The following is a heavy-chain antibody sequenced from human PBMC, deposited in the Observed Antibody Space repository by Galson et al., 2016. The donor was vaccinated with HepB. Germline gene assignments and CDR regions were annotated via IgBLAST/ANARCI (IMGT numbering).Heavy chain of an antibody. J-gene: IGHJ6*02. Sequence: CAISGDSVSSNSAAWTWIRQSPSRGLEWLGRTYYRSKWYNDYAVSVKRRIKINPDTFKNQFSLQLNSVTPEDTAGYYGARERRGYNYGYYYYGMDVWGQGTTVTVSS. V-gene: IGHV6-1*01. D-gene: IGHD5-18*01. CDR1: GDSVSSNSAA. CDR3: ARERRGYNYGYYYYGMDV. CDR2: TYYRSKWYN.